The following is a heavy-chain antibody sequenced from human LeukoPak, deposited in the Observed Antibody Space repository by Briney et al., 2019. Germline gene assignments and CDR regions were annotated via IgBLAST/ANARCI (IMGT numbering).Heavy chain of an antibody. D-gene: IGHD5-12*01. CDR1: GGTFSSYA. CDR2: IIPIFGTA. V-gene: IGHV1-69*13. J-gene: IGHJ4*02. CDR3: ARDVEDIVAFS. Sequence: GASVEVSCKASGGTFSSYAISWVRQAPGQGLEWMGGIIPIFGTANYAQKFQGRVTITADESTSTAYMELSSLRSEDTAVYYCARDVEDIVAFSWGQGTLVTVSS.